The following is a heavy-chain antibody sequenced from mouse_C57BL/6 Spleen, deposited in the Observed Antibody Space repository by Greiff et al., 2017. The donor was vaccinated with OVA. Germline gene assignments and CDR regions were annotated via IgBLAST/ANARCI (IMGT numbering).Heavy chain of an antibody. V-gene: IGHV1-50*01. CDR3: ARRGGWLLSYAMDY. D-gene: IGHD2-3*01. CDR1: GYTFTSYW. Sequence: QVQLQQPGAELVKPGASVKLSCKASGYTFTSYWMQWVKQRPGQGLEWIGEIDPSDSYTNYNQKFKGKATLTVDTSSSTAYMQLSSLTSEDSAVYYCARRGGWLLSYAMDYWGQGTSVTVSS. CDR2: IDPSDSYT. J-gene: IGHJ4*01.